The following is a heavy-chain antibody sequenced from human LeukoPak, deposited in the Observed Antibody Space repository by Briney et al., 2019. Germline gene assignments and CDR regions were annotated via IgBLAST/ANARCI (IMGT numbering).Heavy chain of an antibody. Sequence: ASVKVSCKASGYTFTSYGISWVRQAPGQGLEWMGWISAYNGNTNYAQKLQGRVTMTTDTSTSTAYTELRSLRSDDTAVYYCARARLGRPVDYWGQGTLVTVSS. D-gene: IGHD6-19*01. V-gene: IGHV1-18*01. CDR2: ISAYNGNT. J-gene: IGHJ4*02. CDR1: GYTFTSYG. CDR3: ARARLGRPVDY.